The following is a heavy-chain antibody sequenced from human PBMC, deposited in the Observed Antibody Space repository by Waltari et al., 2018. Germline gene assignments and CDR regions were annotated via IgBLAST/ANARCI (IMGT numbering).Heavy chain of an antibody. CDR2: AHRSGRT. D-gene: IGHD2-15*01. Sequence: QLQLQESGPGLVKPSGTLSLTCVVSGDSMSGNSWWSWVRQSPDKGLEWIGQAHRSGRTNYNPSCASRAIVSLDTSMNQFSLRILSATAADTAVYYCARDLGRGLFLDSWGQGTLVTVSP. V-gene: IGHV4-4*02. J-gene: IGHJ4*02. CDR1: GDSMSGNSW. CDR3: ARDLGRGLFLDS.